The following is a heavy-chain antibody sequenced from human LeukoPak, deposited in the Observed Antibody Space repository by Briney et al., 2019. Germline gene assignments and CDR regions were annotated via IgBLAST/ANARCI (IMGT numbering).Heavy chain of an antibody. D-gene: IGHD3-22*01. CDR1: GYTSTSYA. CDR3: AREPVLYYDSSGYRFDY. J-gene: IGHJ4*02. V-gene: IGHV1-3*01. CDR2: INAGNGNT. Sequence: GASVKVSCKASGYTSTSYAMQWVRQAPGQRLEWMGWINAGNGNTKYSQKFQGRVTITRDTSASTAYMELSSLRSEDTAAYYCAREPVLYYDSSGYRFDYWGQGTLVTVSS.